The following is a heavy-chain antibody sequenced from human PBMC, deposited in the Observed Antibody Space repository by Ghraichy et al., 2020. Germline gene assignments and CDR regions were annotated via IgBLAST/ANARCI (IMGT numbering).Heavy chain of an antibody. V-gene: IGHV1-2*04. Sequence: ASVKVSCKASGYTFSDYYIHWVRQAPGQGLEWMGWINANSGGTKYAHKFQGWAAMTRDTSISTAYMELTRLTSDDTAVYYCARGGYSTGWYDPGYYGVDVWGQGTTVTVSS. CDR1: GYTFSDYY. CDR3: ARGGYSTGWYDPGYYGVDV. CDR2: INANSGGT. J-gene: IGHJ6*02. D-gene: IGHD6-19*01.